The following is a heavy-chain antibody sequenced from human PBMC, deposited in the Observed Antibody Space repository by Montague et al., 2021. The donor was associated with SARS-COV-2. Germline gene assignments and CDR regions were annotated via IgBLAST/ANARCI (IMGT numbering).Heavy chain of an antibody. D-gene: IGHD2-21*02. CDR2: IYTSGST. Sequence: TLSLTCTVSIGSISSGSYYWSWIRQPAGKGLEWIGRIYTSGSTNYNPSLKSRVTISVVTSKNQFSLKLSSVTAADTAVYYCAGSHCGGDCYSGQGTLVTVSS. CDR3: AGSHCGGDCY. CDR1: IGSISSGSYY. J-gene: IGHJ4*02. V-gene: IGHV4-61*02.